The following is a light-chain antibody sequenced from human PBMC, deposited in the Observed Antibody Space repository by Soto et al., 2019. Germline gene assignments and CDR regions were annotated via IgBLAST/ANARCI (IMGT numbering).Light chain of an antibody. J-gene: IGLJ1*01. CDR3: GSYTSSSTFYV. CDR2: DVS. Sequence: QSALTQPASVSGSPGQSITISCTGTSSDVGGYNYVSWYQQHPGKAPKLMIYDVSNRPSGVSNRFSGSKSGNTASLTIFGLQAEDEADYYCGSYTSSSTFYVFGTGTKVTVL. CDR1: SSDVGGYNY. V-gene: IGLV2-14*01.